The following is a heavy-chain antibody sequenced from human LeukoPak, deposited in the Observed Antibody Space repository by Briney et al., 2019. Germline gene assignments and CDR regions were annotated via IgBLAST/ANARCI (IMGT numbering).Heavy chain of an antibody. Sequence: PGGSLRLSCAASGFTFSSYGMHWVRQAPGKGLEWVAFIRYDGSNKYYADSVKGRFTISRDNSKNTLYLQMNSLRAEDTAVYYCAKGGESYGSGSYSPDYWGQGTLVTVSS. D-gene: IGHD3-10*01. CDR1: GFTFSSYG. J-gene: IGHJ4*02. CDR3: AKGGESYGSGSYSPDY. CDR2: IRYDGSNK. V-gene: IGHV3-30*02.